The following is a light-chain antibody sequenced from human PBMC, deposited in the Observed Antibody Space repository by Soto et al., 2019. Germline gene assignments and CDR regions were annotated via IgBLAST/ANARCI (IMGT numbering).Light chain of an antibody. CDR1: QRVSSVF. CDR2: AAY. CDR3: QQYGRSPLT. V-gene: IGKV3-20*01. J-gene: IGKJ4*01. Sequence: IVLTQSPDTLSLSPGERASLSCRTSQRVSSVFLAWYQQKPGQTPRLLIYAAYDRATGIPDRFSGSGSGTDFTLTLSRLEPEDFAVYYCQQYGRSPLTFGGGTKVEIK.